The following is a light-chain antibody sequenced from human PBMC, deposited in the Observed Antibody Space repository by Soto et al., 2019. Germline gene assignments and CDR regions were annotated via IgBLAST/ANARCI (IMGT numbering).Light chain of an antibody. V-gene: IGLV1-44*01. CDR3: AAWDDSLNARV. CDR2: SHN. CDR1: SSNIGSNT. J-gene: IGLJ1*01. Sequence: QSVLTQPPSASGTPGQRVTISCSGSSSNIGSNTVNWYQQLPGTAPKLLIYSHNQRPSGVPDRFSGSKSGTSASLAISGLQSEDEADYYCAAWDDSLNARVFGTGTKLTVL.